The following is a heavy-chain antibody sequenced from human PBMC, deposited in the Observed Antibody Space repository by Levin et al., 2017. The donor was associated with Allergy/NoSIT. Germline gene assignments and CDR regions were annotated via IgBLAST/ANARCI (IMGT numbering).Heavy chain of an antibody. Sequence: ASVKVSCRTSGYISTNFGISWVRQAHGQGLEWMGWISAYNGNTIYPRKFQGRVTMTTDTSTTTAYMELRGLRSDDTAIYYCARDCSDGSDCSSSQDRYDYWGQGTLVTVSS. CDR1: GYISTNFG. J-gene: IGHJ4*02. CDR2: ISAYNGNT. CDR3: ARDCSDGSDCSSSQDRYDY. D-gene: IGHD2-21*02. V-gene: IGHV1-18*01.